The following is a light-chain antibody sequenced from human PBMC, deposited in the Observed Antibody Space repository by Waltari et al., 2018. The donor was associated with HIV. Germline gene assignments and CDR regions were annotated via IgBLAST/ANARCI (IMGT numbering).Light chain of an antibody. CDR2: EVI. CDR1: SSDFGNYNL. Sequence: QSVLTQPASVSASPGQSIAISCTGISSDFGNYNLVSWFQHHPGKAPKLMIYEVIKRPSGVSDRFSGSRSGNTASLIISGLQAEDDADYYCCSYAGGPAWSFGGGTRLTVL. J-gene: IGLJ3*02. V-gene: IGLV2-23*02. CDR3: CSYAGGPAWS.